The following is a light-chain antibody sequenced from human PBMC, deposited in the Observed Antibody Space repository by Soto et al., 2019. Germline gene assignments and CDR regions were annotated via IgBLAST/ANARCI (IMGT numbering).Light chain of an antibody. CDR3: QQSYSTPT. CDR1: QSISSY. Sequence: IQLTQSPSSLSVSEGDIVTITCRASQSISSYLNWYQQKPEKAPKLLIYAASSLQSGVQSRFSGSGSGTDFTLTISSLQPEDFATYYCQQSYSTPTFGQGTEVDI. J-gene: IGKJ1*01. V-gene: IGKV1-39*01. CDR2: AAS.